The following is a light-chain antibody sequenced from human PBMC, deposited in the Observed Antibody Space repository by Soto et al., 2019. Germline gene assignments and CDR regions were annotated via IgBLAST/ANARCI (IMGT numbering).Light chain of an antibody. CDR3: QSYDSSLSGYVV. CDR1: SSNIGAGYD. J-gene: IGLJ2*01. CDR2: RNN. Sequence: QSVLTQPPSVSVAPGQRVTISCTGSSSNIGAGYDVHWYQQLPGIAPKLLIYRNNNRPSGVPDRFSGSKSGNSASLAITGLQAEDEADYYCQSYDSSLSGYVVFGGRTKLTVL. V-gene: IGLV1-40*01.